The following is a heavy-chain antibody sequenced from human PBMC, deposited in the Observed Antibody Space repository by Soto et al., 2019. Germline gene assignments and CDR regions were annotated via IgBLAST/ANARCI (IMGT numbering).Heavy chain of an antibody. Sequence: GASVKVSCKASGGTFSSYAISWVRQAPGQGLEWMGGIIPIFGTANYAQKFQGRVTITADESTSTAYMELSSLRSEDTAVYYCASAPSGYYYVSDYWGQGALVTVSS. J-gene: IGHJ4*02. D-gene: IGHD3-22*01. CDR2: IIPIFGTA. V-gene: IGHV1-69*13. CDR3: ASAPSGYYYVSDY. CDR1: GGTFSSYA.